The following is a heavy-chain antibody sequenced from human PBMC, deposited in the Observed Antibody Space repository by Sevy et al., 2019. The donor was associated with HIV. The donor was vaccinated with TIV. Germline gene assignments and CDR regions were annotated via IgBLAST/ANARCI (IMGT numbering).Heavy chain of an antibody. CDR3: ARGYYDSSGYLDAFDI. CDR2: IGSSGSTI. V-gene: IGHV3-11*01. CDR1: GFTFSDYY. D-gene: IGHD3-22*01. Sequence: GGSLRLSCAASGFTFSDYYMSWIRQAPGKGLEWVSYIGSSGSTIYYADSVKGRFTISRDNAKKSLSLQMNSLRAEDTAVYYCARGYYDSSGYLDAFDIWGQGTMVTVSS. J-gene: IGHJ3*02.